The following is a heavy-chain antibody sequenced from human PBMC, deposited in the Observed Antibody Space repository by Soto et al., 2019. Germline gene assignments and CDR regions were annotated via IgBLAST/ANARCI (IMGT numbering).Heavy chain of an antibody. CDR2: IYYSGTT. J-gene: IGHJ4*02. V-gene: IGHV4-28*01. CDR1: GYSISSSNW. Sequence: QVQLQESGPGLVKPSDTLSLTCAVSGYSISSSNWWGWIRQPPGKGLEWIGHIYYSGTTYYNPSLKSRVPMSVDTSKNQFSLKLTSVTAVDTAVDYCARREIQGPIDYWGQGTLVTVSS. D-gene: IGHD1-26*01. CDR3: ARREIQGPIDY.